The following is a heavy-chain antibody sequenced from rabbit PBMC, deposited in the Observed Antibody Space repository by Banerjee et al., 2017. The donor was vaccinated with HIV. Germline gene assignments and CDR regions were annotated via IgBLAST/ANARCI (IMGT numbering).Heavy chain of an antibody. CDR3: ARSYYTDSYAAYAYAYFNL. D-gene: IGHD6-1*01. J-gene: IGHJ4*01. CDR1: GFDLSNYY. Sequence: QLKETGGGLVQPGGSLTLSCKASGFDLSNYYMNWVRQAPGKGLEWIGIIYAGKGTTDYASWVNGRFTISSDNARNTVDLQMNSLTAADTATYFCARSYYTDSYAAYAYAYFNLWGQGTLVTVS. V-gene: IGHV1S7*01. CDR2: IYAGKGTT.